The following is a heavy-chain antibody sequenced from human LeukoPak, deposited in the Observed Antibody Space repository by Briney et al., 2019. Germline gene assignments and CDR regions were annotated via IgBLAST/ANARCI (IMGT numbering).Heavy chain of an antibody. V-gene: IGHV3-11*01. CDR2: ISSSGDSM. CDR3: ARVSPVEPDY. Sequence: PGGSLRLPCAASGFTFSDYYMNWIRQAPGKGLEWISFISSSGDSMYFADSVRGRFTISRDNAKNSLYLQMNSLRVEDTAVYYCARVSPVEPDYWGQGTLVTVSS. CDR1: GFTFSDYY. J-gene: IGHJ4*02. D-gene: IGHD1-1*01.